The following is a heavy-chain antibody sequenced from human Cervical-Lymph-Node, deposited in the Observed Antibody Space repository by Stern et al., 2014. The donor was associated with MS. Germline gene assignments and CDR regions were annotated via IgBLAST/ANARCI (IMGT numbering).Heavy chain of an antibody. Sequence: VQLLESGGGVVQPGRSLRLSCAASGFTFSSYGMHWVRQAPGKGLEWVAVISYDGSNKYYADSVKGRFTISRDNSKNTLYLQINSLRAEDTAVYYCAKEGRFLEWFPYYYGMDVWGQGTTVTVSS. CDR2: ISYDGSNK. CDR3: AKEGRFLEWFPYYYGMDV. J-gene: IGHJ6*02. D-gene: IGHD3-3*01. V-gene: IGHV3-30*18. CDR1: GFTFSSYG.